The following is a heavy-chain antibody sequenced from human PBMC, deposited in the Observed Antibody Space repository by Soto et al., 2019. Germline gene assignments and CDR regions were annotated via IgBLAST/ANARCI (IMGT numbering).Heavy chain of an antibody. V-gene: IGHV3-11*06. J-gene: IGHJ5*02. CDR3: ARGTDYCGGDCYSNNNWFDT. Sequence: QVQLVESGGGLVKPGGSLRLSCAASGFTFSDYYMSWIRQAPGKGLEWVSYISSSSSYTNYADSVKGRFTISRDNAKNSLYLQMNSLRAEDTAVYYCARGTDYCGGDCYSNNNWFDTWGQGTLVTVSS. CDR1: GFTFSDYY. D-gene: IGHD2-21*02. CDR2: ISSSSSYT.